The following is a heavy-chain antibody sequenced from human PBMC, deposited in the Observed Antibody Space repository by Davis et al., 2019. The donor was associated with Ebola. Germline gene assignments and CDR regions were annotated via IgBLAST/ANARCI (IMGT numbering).Heavy chain of an antibody. Sequence: ASVKVSCKASGYTFTSYDINWVRQAPGQGLEWMGWMNPNSGNTNYAQKLQGRVTMTTDTSTSTAYMELRSLRSDDTAVYYCARSATMVRGGWFDPWGQGTLVTVSS. CDR1: GYTFTSYD. J-gene: IGHJ5*02. V-gene: IGHV1-18*01. CDR2: MNPNSGNT. D-gene: IGHD3-10*01. CDR3: ARSATMVRGGWFDP.